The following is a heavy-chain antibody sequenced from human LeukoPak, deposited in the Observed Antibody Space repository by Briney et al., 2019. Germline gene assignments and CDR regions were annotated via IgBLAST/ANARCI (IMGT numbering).Heavy chain of an antibody. CDR1: GGSFSGYY. CDR2: INHSGST. CDR3: ARGLSVDY. V-gene: IGHV4-34*01. J-gene: IGHJ4*02. Sequence: PSETLSLTCAVYGGSFSGYYWSWIRQPPGKGLEWIGEINHSGSTNYNPSLKGRVTISVDTSKNQFSLKLSSVTAADTAVYYCARGLSVDYWGQGTLVTVSS.